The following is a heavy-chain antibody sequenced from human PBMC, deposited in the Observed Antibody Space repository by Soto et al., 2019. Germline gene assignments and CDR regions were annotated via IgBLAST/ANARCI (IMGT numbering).Heavy chain of an antibody. CDR2: ISGSGGST. J-gene: IGHJ5*02. CDR3: AKKEPGAIFGVVIKNNWFDP. D-gene: IGHD3-3*01. Sequence: GGSLRLSCAASGFTFSSYAMSWVRQAPGKGLEWVSAISGSGGSTYYADSVKGRFTISRDNSKNTLYLQMNSLRAEDTAVYYCAKKEPGAIFGVVIKNNWFDPWGQGTLVTVSS. CDR1: GFTFSSYA. V-gene: IGHV3-23*01.